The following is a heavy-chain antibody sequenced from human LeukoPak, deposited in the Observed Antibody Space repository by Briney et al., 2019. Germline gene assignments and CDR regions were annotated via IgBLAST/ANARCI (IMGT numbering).Heavy chain of an antibody. CDR1: GFTFSSYG. CDR3: AKDVAYTDLVTDY. V-gene: IGHV3-33*06. D-gene: IGHD3-16*02. Sequence: PGRSLRLSCAASGFTFSSYGMHWVRQALGKGLEWVAVIWYDGSNKYYADSVKGRFTISRDNSKNTLYLQMNSLRAEDTAVYYCAKDVAYTDLVTDYWGQGTLVTVSS. CDR2: IWYDGSNK. J-gene: IGHJ4*02.